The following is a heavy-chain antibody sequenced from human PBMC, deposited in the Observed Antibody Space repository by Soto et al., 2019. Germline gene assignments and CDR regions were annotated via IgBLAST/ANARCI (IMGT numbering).Heavy chain of an antibody. CDR2: ISGSGGST. CDR1: GFTFSSYA. J-gene: IGHJ6*02. D-gene: IGHD2-15*01. CDR3: AKDCRSGGSCYGMDV. Sequence: GGSLRLSCAASGFTFSSYAVSWVRQAPGKGLEWVSAISGSGGSTYYADSVKGRFTISRDNSKNTLYLQMNSLRAEDTAVYYCAKDCRSGGSCYGMDVWGQGTTVTVSS. V-gene: IGHV3-23*01.